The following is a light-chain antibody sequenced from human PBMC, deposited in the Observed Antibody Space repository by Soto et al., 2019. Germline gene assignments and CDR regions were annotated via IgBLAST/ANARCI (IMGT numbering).Light chain of an antibody. Sequence: EIVLAQSPGTLSLARGEGATLSCRASQSVSTNFFAWYQQKPGQAPRLLIYGASTRATGIPDRFSGSGSGTDFTLTISRLEPEDVAVYYCQQYGRTSWTFGQGTKVDIK. J-gene: IGKJ1*01. CDR1: QSVSTNF. V-gene: IGKV3-20*01. CDR2: GAS. CDR3: QQYGRTSWT.